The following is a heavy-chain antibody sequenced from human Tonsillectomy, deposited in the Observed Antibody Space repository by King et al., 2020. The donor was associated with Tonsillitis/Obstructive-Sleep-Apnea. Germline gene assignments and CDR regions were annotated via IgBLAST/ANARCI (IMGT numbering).Heavy chain of an antibody. V-gene: IGHV3-21*01. CDR3: ARAGGGGDFYYHYMDV. CDR1: GFSFSIYS. J-gene: IGHJ6*03. D-gene: IGHD3-16*01. CDR2: ISSGSRHI. Sequence: VQLVESGGGLVKPGGSLRLSCAASGFSFSIYSMNWVRQAPGKGLEWVASISSGSRHIYDADSVKGRLTISSDNAKKSLYLQMNSLRVDDTAVYYCARAGGGGDFYYHYMDVWGKGTTVTVSS.